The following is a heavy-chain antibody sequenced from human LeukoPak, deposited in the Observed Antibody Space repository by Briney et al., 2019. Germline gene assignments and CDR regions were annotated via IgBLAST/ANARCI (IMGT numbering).Heavy chain of an antibody. CDR3: ARLGGDYYDNSSLNY. Sequence: PSETLSLTCTVSGGSISSYYWSWIRQPPGKGLEWIGYIYYIGSTNYNPSLKSRVTISVDTSKNQFSLKLSSVTAADTAVYYCARLGGDYYDNSSLNYWGQGTLVTVSS. D-gene: IGHD3-22*01. CDR2: IYYIGST. CDR1: GGSISSYY. J-gene: IGHJ4*02. V-gene: IGHV4-59*08.